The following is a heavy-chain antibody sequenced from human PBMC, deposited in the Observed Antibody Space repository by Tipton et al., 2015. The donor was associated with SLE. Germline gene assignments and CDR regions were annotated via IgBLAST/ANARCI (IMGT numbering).Heavy chain of an antibody. CDR1: GGSISSSGYY. J-gene: IGHJ4*02. CDR2: VHYSGTT. CDR3: AGALDTTMGPFDC. V-gene: IGHV4-39*07. Sequence: TLSLTCAVSGGSISSSGYYWGWILQPPGKGLEWIGSVHYSGTTYYNPSLESRFTSSVDTSKNQFSLNLNSVTAADTAVYYCAGALDTTMGPFDCWGQGTLVTVSS. D-gene: IGHD5-18*01.